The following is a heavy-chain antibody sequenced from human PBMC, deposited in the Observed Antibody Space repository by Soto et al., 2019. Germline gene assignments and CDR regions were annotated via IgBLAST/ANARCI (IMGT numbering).Heavy chain of an antibody. CDR1: GYSISSGYY. D-gene: IGHD1-26*01. V-gene: IGHV4-38-2*02. Sequence: QVQLQESGPGLVKPSETLSLTCAVSGYSISSGYYWGWIRQPPGKGLEWIGNIYHGGSPYYNPSLRGRVTISVETSKNQFSLKLSSATAADTAVYYCARDTAQGATTKVYYYGMDVWGQGTTVTVSS. CDR3: ARDTAQGATTKVYYYGMDV. CDR2: IYHGGSP. J-gene: IGHJ6*02.